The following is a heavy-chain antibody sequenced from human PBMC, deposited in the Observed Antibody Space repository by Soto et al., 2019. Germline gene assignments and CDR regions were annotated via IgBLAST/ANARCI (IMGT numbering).Heavy chain of an antibody. V-gene: IGHV1-24*01. CDR3: ATDLFVRNWFDP. D-gene: IGHD3-3*01. J-gene: IGHJ5*02. CDR1: GYTLTELS. Sequence: ASVKVSCKVSGYTLTELSMHWVRQAPGKGLEWMGGFDPEDGETIYAQKFQGRVTMTEDTSTDTAYMELSSLRSEDTAVYYCATDLFVRNWFDPWGQGTVVTVSS. CDR2: FDPEDGET.